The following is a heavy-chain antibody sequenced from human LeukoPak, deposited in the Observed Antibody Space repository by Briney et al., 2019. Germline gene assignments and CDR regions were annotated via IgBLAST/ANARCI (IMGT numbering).Heavy chain of an antibody. Sequence: PGGSLRLSCAASGFTFSDYYMSWIRQAPGKGLEWVSYISSSSSYTNYADSVKGRFTISRDNAKNSLYLQMNSLRAEDTAVYYCARDLRSPWWFDPWGQSTLLTVSS. CDR2: ISSSSSYT. D-gene: IGHD4-17*01. J-gene: IGHJ5*02. V-gene: IGHV3-11*05. CDR3: ARDLRSPWWFDP. CDR1: GFTFSDYY.